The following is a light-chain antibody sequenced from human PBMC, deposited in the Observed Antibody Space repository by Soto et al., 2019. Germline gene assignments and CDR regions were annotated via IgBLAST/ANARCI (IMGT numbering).Light chain of an antibody. CDR2: EVS. Sequence: QSALTQPPSASGSPGQSVTISCTGTSSDVGGYNYVSWYQQHPGKAPKLMIYEVSNRPSGVPDRFSGSKSGNTASLTVSGLQAEDEADYYCSSYAGSNLWVFGGGTKVTVL. V-gene: IGLV2-8*01. J-gene: IGLJ3*02. CDR3: SSYAGSNLWV. CDR1: SSDVGGYNY.